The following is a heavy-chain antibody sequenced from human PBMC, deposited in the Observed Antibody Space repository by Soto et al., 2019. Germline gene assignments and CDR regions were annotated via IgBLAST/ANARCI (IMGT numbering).Heavy chain of an antibody. J-gene: IGHJ6*02. CDR2: IYYSGST. Sequence: QVQLQESGPGLVKPSQTLSLTCTVSGGSISSGGYYWSWIRQHPGKGLEWIGYIYYSGSTYYNPSLNGRATISVDTSNNQLSLKLSSVTAADTVVYYCARAMDTAMDTAYYYGMDVWCQGTTVTVSS. CDR1: GGSISSGGYY. CDR3: ARAMDTAMDTAYYYGMDV. V-gene: IGHV4-31*03. D-gene: IGHD5-18*01.